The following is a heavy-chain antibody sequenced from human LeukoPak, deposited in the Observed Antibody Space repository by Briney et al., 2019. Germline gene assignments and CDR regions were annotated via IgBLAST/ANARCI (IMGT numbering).Heavy chain of an antibody. CDR1: GYTFTSYA. J-gene: IGHJ3*02. Sequence: ASVKVSCKASGYTFTSYAMHWVRQAPGQRLEWMGWINAGNGNTKYSQKFQGRVTITRDTSASTAYMELSSLRSEDTAVYYCAREDFTNYLNNAFDIWGQGTMVTVSS. D-gene: IGHD4-11*01. CDR3: AREDFTNYLNNAFDI. V-gene: IGHV1-3*01. CDR2: INAGNGNT.